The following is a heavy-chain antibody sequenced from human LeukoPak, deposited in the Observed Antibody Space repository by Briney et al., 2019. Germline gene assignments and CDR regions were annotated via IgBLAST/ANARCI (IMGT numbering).Heavy chain of an antibody. CDR2: INPNSGGT. CDR1: GYTFTGYY. V-gene: IGHV1-2*02. D-gene: IGHD6-13*01. CDR3: ARDPGVAAAESIDY. J-gene: IGHJ4*02. Sequence: EASVKVSCKASGYTFTGYYMHWVRQAPGQGLEWMGWINPNSGGTNYAQKFQGRVTMTRDTSISTAYMELSRLRSDDTAVYYCARDPGVAAAESIDYWGQGTLVTVSS.